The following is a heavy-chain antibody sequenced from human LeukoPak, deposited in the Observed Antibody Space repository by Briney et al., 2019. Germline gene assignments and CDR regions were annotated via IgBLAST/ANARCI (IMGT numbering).Heavy chain of an antibody. CDR1: GFTFSSYG. D-gene: IGHD5-12*01. V-gene: IGHV3-23*01. Sequence: GGTLRLSCAASGFTFSSYGMSWVRQAPGKGLEWVSAISGSGGSTYYADSVKGRFTISRDNSKNTLYLQMNSLRAEDTAVYYCAKGANLRIVATIFDYWGQGTLVTVSS. CDR3: AKGANLRIVATIFDY. CDR2: ISGSGGST. J-gene: IGHJ4*02.